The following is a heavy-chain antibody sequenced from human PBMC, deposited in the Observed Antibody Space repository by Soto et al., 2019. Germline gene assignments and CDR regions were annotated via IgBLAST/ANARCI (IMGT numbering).Heavy chain of an antibody. CDR3: ARDERRLVDTAKGISYYYYGMDV. CDR1: GGSISSYY. D-gene: IGHD5-18*01. CDR2: IYYSGST. Sequence: PSETLSLTCTVSGGSISSYYWSWIRQPPGKGLEWIGYIYYSGSTNYNPSLKSRVTISVDTSKNQFSLKLSSVTAADTAVYYCARDERRLVDTAKGISYYYYGMDVWGRGTLVTVSS. V-gene: IGHV4-59*01. J-gene: IGHJ6*02.